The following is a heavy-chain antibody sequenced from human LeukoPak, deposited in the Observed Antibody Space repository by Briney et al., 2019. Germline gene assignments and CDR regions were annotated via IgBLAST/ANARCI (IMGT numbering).Heavy chain of an antibody. Sequence: PSETLSLTCTVSGGSISTYYWSWIRQPPGKGLEWIGYIYYSGSTNYNPSPKSRVTISVDTSKNQFSLRLSSVTAADTAVYYCARHRYYYDSSGYYYQPWGQGTLVTVSS. D-gene: IGHD3-22*01. J-gene: IGHJ5*02. V-gene: IGHV4-59*01. CDR2: IYYSGST. CDR3: ARHRYYYDSSGYYYQP. CDR1: GGSISTYY.